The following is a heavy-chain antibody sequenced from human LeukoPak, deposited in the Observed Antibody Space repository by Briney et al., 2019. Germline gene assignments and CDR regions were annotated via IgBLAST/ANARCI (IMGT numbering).Heavy chain of an antibody. CDR1: GYSISSGYY. D-gene: IGHD2-21*01. V-gene: IGHV4-38-2*02. Sequence: PSETLSLTCTVSGYSISSGYYWGWIRRPPGKGLEWIGIIYHSGGTYYNPSLKSRVTISVDTSKNQFSLKLSSVTAADTAVYYCARQVIPGWFDPWGQGTLVTVSS. J-gene: IGHJ5*02. CDR2: IYHSGGT. CDR3: ARQVIPGWFDP.